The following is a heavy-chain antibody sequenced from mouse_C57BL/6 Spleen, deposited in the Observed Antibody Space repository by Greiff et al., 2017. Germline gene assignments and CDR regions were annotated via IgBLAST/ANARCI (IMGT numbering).Heavy chain of an antibody. CDR1: GYTFTSYW. J-gene: IGHJ4*01. D-gene: IGHD1-1*01. CDR3: ARLKYEFITTNYAMDY. V-gene: IGHV1-64*01. Sequence: QVQLQQPGAELVKPGASVKLSCKASGYTFTSYWMHWVKQRPGQGLEWIGMIHPNSGSTNYNEKFKSKATLTVDKSSSTAYMQLSSLTSEDSAVYYCARLKYEFITTNYAMDYWGQGTSVTVSS. CDR2: IHPNSGST.